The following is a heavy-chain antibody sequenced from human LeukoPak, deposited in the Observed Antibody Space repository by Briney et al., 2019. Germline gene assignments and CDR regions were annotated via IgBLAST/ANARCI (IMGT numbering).Heavy chain of an antibody. J-gene: IGHJ6*03. CDR2: ISAYNGNT. Sequence: ASVKVSCKASGYTFTGYYMHWVRQAPGQGLEWMGWISAYNGNTNYAQKLQGRVTMTTDTSTSTAYMELRSLRSDDTAVYYCARVLRYFDWYTSGYYYYYMDVWGKGTTVTISS. CDR1: GYTFTGYY. V-gene: IGHV1-18*04. CDR3: ARVLRYFDWYTSGYYYYYMDV. D-gene: IGHD3-9*01.